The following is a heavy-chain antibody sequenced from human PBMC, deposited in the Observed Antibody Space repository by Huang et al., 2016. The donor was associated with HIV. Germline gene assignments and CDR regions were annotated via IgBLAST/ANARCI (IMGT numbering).Heavy chain of an antibody. D-gene: IGHD5-12*01. CDR1: GFPFSNYA. CDR2: ISGSSGTI. V-gene: IGHV3-23*01. Sequence: EVQLWESGGTLVQPGGSLRLSCGASGFPFSNYAMSWVRQAPGKGLEWVSFISGSSGTIYDADSWKGRFTISRDNVKKTVYLQMNSLRVEDAAVYYCAKDRGDGYSGYDYDYWGHGTLVTVSS. J-gene: IGHJ4*01. CDR3: AKDRGDGYSGYDYDY.